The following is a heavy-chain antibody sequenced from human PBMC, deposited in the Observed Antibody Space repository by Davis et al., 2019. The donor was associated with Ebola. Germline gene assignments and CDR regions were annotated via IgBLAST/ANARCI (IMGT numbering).Heavy chain of an antibody. CDR1: GYTFTSYA. D-gene: IGHD5-24*01. CDR2: ISAYNGNT. Sequence: AASVKVSCKASGYTFTSYAMNWVRQAPGQGLEWMGWISAYNGNTNYAQKLQGRVTMTTDTSTSTAYMEVGILRSDDTAVYYCARDDNSDYYYYGMDVWGQGTTVTVSS. V-gene: IGHV1-18*01. CDR3: ARDDNSDYYYYGMDV. J-gene: IGHJ6*02.